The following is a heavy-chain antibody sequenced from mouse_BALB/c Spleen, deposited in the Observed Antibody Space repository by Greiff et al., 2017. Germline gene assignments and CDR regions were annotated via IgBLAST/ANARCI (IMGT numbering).Heavy chain of an antibody. CDR3: ARDWDY. V-gene: IGHV7-3*02. Sequence: VQLVESGGGLVQPGGSLRLSCATSGFTFTDYYMSWVRQPPGKALEWLGFIRNKANGYTTEYSASVKGRFTISRDNSQSILYLQMNTLRAEDSATYYCARDWDYWGQGTSVTVSS. CDR2: IRNKANGYTT. J-gene: IGHJ4*01. CDR1: GFTFTDYY.